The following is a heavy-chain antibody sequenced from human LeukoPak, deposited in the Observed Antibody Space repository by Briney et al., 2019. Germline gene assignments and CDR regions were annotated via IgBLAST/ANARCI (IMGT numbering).Heavy chain of an antibody. CDR1: GGSISSSSYY. D-gene: IGHD1-1*01. CDR3: AREINYRGGD. CDR2: IYYSGST. J-gene: IGHJ4*02. V-gene: IGHV4-39*07. Sequence: PSETLSLTCTVSGGSISSSSYYWGWIRQPPGKGLEWIGSIYYSGSTYYNPSLKSRVTISVDTSKNQFSLKLSSVTAADTAVYYCAREINYRGGDWGQGTLVTVSS.